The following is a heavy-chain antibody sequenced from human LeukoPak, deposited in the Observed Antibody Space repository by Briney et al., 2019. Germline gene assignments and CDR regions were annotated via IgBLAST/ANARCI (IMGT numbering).Heavy chain of an antibody. CDR1: GFSLSTSGMC. CDR3: ARMYYYGSGSYSDY. J-gene: IGHJ4*02. CDR2: IDWDDDR. V-gene: IGHV2-70*11. D-gene: IGHD3-10*01. Sequence: SGPTLVKPTQTLTLTCSFSGFSLSTSGMCVSWIRQPPGKALEWLARIDWDDDRYYSTSLKTRLTNSKDTSKNQVVLTMTNMDPVDTATYYCARMYYYGSGSYSDYWGQGTLVTVSS.